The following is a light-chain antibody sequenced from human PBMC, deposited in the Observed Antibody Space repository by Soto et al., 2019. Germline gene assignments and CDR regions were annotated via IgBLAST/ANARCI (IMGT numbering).Light chain of an antibody. J-gene: IGKJ4*01. CDR3: QQYNSWPLT. Sequence: EIVMMQSPATLSVSPGERATLSCRASQSVSSNLAWYQQKPGQAPRLLIYGASTRATGIPARFSGSGSGTEFTLTISSLQSEDFAVYYCQQYNSWPLTFGGGTKVDI. CDR1: QSVSSN. V-gene: IGKV3-15*01. CDR2: GAS.